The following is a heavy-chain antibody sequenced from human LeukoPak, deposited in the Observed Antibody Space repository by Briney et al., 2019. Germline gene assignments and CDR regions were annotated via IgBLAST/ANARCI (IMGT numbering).Heavy chain of an antibody. Sequence: PGGSLRLSCAASGFTFSSYWMHWVRQAPGKGLVWVSRINSDGSSTSYADSVKGRFTISRDNAKNTLYPQMNSLRAEDTAVYYCARDGYNYYMDVWGKGTTVTVSS. CDR2: INSDGSST. J-gene: IGHJ6*03. CDR1: GFTFSSYW. CDR3: ARDGYNYYMDV. V-gene: IGHV3-74*01.